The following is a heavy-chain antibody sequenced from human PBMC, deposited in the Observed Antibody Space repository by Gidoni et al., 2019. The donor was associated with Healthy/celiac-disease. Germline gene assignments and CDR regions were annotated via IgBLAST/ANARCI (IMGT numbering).Heavy chain of an antibody. CDR2: TRNKANSYTT. J-gene: IGHJ4*02. D-gene: IGHD1-7*01. CDR3: ARDSGTFFFDY. CDR1: GFTFSDHY. Sequence: EVQLVESGGGLVQPGGSLRLSCAASGFTFSDHYMDWVRQAPGKGLEWVGRTRNKANSYTTEYAASVKGRFIISRDDSKNSLYLQMNSLKTEDTAVYYCARDSGTFFFDYWGQGTLVTVSS. V-gene: IGHV3-72*01.